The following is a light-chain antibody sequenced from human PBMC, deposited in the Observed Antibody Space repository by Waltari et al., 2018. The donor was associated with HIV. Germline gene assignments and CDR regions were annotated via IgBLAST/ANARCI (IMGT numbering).Light chain of an antibody. CDR3: QSYDSILSGSWV. CDR1: SPNIGDGYD. V-gene: IGLV1-40*01. Sequence: QSVLTQPPSVSGAPGPRVTISCTGSSPNIGDGYDVHWYQQLPGTAPKLLIYGNSNRPSGVPDRFSGSKSGTSASLAITGLQAEDEADYYCQSYDSILSGSWVFGGGTKLTVL. CDR2: GNS. J-gene: IGLJ3*02.